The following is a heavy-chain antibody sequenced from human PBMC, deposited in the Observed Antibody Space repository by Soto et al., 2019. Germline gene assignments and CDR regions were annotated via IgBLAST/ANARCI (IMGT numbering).Heavy chain of an antibody. V-gene: IGHV1-69*06. CDR2: IIPIFGTA. CDR1: GGTFSSYA. J-gene: IGHJ4*02. D-gene: IGHD5-18*01. CDR3: AALGGTAMVKIDY. Sequence: QVQLVQSGAEVKKPGSSVKVSCKASGGTFSSYAISWVRQAPGQGLEWMGGIIPIFGTANYAQKFQVRVTISADKSTSTVDMELSSLRSEDTAVYYCAALGGTAMVKIDYWGQGTLVTVSS.